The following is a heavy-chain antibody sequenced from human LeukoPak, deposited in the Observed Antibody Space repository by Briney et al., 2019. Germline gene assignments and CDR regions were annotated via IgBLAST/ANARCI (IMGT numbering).Heavy chain of an antibody. Sequence: GRSLSLSCAASGFTFDDYAMHWVRQAPGKGLEWVSGISWNSGSIGYADSVKGRFTISRDNAKNSLYLQINSLRAEDTALYYCAKDAETYYGSGSYDYWGQGTLVTVSS. CDR3: AKDAETYYGSGSYDY. CDR2: ISWNSGSI. V-gene: IGHV3-9*01. J-gene: IGHJ4*02. CDR1: GFTFDDYA. D-gene: IGHD3-10*01.